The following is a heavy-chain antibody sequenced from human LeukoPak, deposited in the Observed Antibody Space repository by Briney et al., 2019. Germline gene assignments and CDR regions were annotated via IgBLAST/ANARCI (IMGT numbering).Heavy chain of an antibody. CDR2: ISNRGTYI. D-gene: IGHD3-3*01. J-gene: IGHJ4*02. V-gene: IGHV3-21*06. CDR3: ARDRNYDFWD. Sequence: GGSLRLSCAASGFTFSGYSVNWVRQAPGKGLEWVSSISNRGTYIYYADSIQGRFTISRDNAKNSLYLQMNSLRAEDTAVYYCARDRNYDFWDWGQGTLVTVSS. CDR1: GFTFSGYS.